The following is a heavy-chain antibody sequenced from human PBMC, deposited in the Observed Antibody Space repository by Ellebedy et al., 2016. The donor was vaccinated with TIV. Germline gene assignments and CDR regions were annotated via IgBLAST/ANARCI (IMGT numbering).Heavy chain of an antibody. Sequence: GESLKISCAASGLTFSTSWMNWVRQAPGKGLEWVAYIQPDGNEKSYGGSVKGRFTISRDNTKNSLYLQMDSLRAEDTAVYYGARDLAYNSFDYWGQGTLVTVSS. CDR2: IQPDGNEK. D-gene: IGHD1-1*01. V-gene: IGHV3-7*01. J-gene: IGHJ4*02. CDR1: GLTFSTSW. CDR3: ARDLAYNSFDY.